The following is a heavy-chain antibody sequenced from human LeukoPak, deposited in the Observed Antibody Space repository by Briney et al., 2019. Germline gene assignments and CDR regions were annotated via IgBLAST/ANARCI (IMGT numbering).Heavy chain of an antibody. CDR3: ARTKYDSSGYYPDY. CDR1: GFTFSDYY. Sequence: PGTSLRLSCAASGFTFSDYYMSWIRQAPGKGLEWVSYISTSSSYTDYADSVKGRFTISRDNAKNSLYLQMNSLRAEDTAVYYCARTKYDSSGYYPDYWGQGTLVTVSS. J-gene: IGHJ4*02. CDR2: ISTSSSYT. V-gene: IGHV3-11*06. D-gene: IGHD3-22*01.